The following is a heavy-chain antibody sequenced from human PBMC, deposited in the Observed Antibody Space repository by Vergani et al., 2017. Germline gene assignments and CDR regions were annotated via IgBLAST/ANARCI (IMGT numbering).Heavy chain of an antibody. CDR2: LSASDRRT. CDR1: GFTFIMHA. V-gene: IGHV3-23*01. D-gene: IGHD6-19*01. Sequence: VQLLESGGDLVQPGGSLRLSCAASGFTFIMHAMSWVRQAPGKGLEWVSTLSASDRRTHYADSVKGRFSISRDNSKNTLFLHMNSLRPEDTAVYYCAKVGRSEVAGTFGAFDIWGQGTTVTVSS. J-gene: IGHJ3*02. CDR3: AKVGRSEVAGTFGAFDI.